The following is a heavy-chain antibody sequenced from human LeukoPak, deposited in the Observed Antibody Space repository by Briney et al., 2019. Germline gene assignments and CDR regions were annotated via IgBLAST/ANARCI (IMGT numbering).Heavy chain of an antibody. D-gene: IGHD2-8*01. CDR2: IRSDGINK. CDR3: AKGQPGAGKWHLHY. CDR1: GFTFSTCA. V-gene: IGHV3-30*02. Sequence: GGSLRLSCAASGFTFSTCAMHWVRQAPGKGLEWVTFIRSDGINKYYADSVKGRFTISRDNSKNTLYLQMNSLRDEDTAVYYCAKGQPGAGKWHLHYWGQGSLVTVSS. J-gene: IGHJ4*02.